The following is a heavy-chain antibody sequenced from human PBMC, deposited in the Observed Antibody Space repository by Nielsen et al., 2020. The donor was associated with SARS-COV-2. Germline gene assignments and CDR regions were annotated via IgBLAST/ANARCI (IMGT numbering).Heavy chain of an antibody. Sequence: WVRQAPGQRLEWMGWINAGNGNTKYSQKFQGRVTITRDTSASTAYMELSSLRSEDTAVYYCAREVRDYDFWSGYYQYYYYYGMDVWGQGTTVTVSS. V-gene: IGHV1-3*01. CDR2: INAGNGNT. CDR3: AREVRDYDFWSGYYQYYYYYGMDV. D-gene: IGHD3-3*01. J-gene: IGHJ6*02.